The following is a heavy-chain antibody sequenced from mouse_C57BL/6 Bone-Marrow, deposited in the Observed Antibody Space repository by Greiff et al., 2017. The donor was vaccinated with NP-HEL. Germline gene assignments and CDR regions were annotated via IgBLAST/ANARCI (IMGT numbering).Heavy chain of an antibody. CDR3: ASSNWDGFYYYAMDY. V-gene: IGHV2-5*01. CDR2: IWRGGST. Sequence: VKLVESGPGLVQPSQSLSITCTVSGFSLTSYGVHWVRQSPGKGLEWLGVIWRGGSTDYNAAFMSRLSITKDNSKSQVFFKMNSLQADDTAIYCCASSNWDGFYYYAMDYWGQGTSVTVSS. D-gene: IGHD4-1*01. J-gene: IGHJ4*01. CDR1: GFSLTSYG.